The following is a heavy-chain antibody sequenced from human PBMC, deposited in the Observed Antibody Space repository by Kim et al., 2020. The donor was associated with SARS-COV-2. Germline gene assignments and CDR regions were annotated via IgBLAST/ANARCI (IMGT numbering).Heavy chain of an antibody. CDR3: ANEPLWFGGKELDY. D-gene: IGHD3-10*01. V-gene: IGHV3-23*01. J-gene: IGHJ4*02. CDR1: GFMFSSYA. Sequence: GGSLRLSCAASGFMFSSYAMSWVRQAPGKGLEWVSGIRSSGGNTYYADSVKRLFTITGDNSKNTQYQQMNSLRAEDTALYCCANEPLWFGGKELDYWGQG. CDR2: IRSSGGNT.